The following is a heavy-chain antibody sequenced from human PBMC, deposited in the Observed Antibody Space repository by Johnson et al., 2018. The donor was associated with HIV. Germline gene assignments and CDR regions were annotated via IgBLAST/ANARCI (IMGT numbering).Heavy chain of an antibody. CDR2: IYSGGST. V-gene: IGHV3-66*04. CDR1: GFTVSRNY. CDR3: AKHGYGGNVFDAFDI. D-gene: IGHD4-23*01. Sequence: VQLVESGGGLVQPGRSLRLSCAASGFTVSRNYMTWVRQAPGKGLEWVSVIYSGGSTYYADSVKGRFTISRDNSKNTLYLQMNSLRAEDTAVYYCAKHGYGGNVFDAFDIWGQGTMVTVSS. J-gene: IGHJ3*02.